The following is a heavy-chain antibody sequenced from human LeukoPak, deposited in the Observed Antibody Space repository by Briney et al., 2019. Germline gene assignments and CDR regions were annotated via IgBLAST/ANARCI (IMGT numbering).Heavy chain of an antibody. D-gene: IGHD6-13*01. CDR3: AREVAAAGTIWFDP. V-gene: IGHV4-59*01. Sequence: SETLSLTCTVSGGSISSYYWSWIRQPPGKGLEWIGYIYYSGSTNYNPSLKSRVTISVDTSKNQFSLRLSSVTAADTAVYYCAREVAAAGTIWFDPRGQGTLVTVSS. CDR1: GGSISSYY. J-gene: IGHJ5*02. CDR2: IYYSGST.